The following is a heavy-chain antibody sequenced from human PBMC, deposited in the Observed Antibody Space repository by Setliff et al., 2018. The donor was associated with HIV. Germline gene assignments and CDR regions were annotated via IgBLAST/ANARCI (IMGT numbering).Heavy chain of an antibody. D-gene: IGHD3-3*01. CDR3: ARVWSGYFGY. V-gene: IGHV4-61*05. J-gene: IGHJ4*02. Sequence: ETLSLTCTVSGGSIISSSYYWGWIRLPPGKGLEWIGYVYYSGSSNYNPSLKSRVTISVDTSKNQFSLKLNSVTAADTAMYYCARVWSGYFGYWGQGTLVTVSS. CDR2: VYYSGSS. CDR1: GGSIISSSYY.